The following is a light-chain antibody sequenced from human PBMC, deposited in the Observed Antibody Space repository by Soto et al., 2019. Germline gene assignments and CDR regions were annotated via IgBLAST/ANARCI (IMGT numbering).Light chain of an antibody. CDR3: CSYAGTNTYV. J-gene: IGLJ1*01. Sequence: QSALTQPASVSGSPGQSITISCTGSSSDLGTFNLVSWYQQHPGKAPKLLIYEVNGRPSGVSNRFSGSKSGTTASLTISGLQADDEADYFCCSYAGTNTYVLGGGTKVTVL. V-gene: IGLV2-23*02. CDR2: EVN. CDR1: SSDLGTFNL.